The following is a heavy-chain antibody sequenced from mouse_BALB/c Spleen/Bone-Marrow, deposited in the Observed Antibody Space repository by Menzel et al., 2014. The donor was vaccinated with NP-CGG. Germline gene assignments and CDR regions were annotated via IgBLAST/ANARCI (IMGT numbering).Heavy chain of an antibody. V-gene: IGHV5-17*02. CDR3: ARGKYGYDY. CDR1: GFTFSSFG. J-gene: IGHJ2*01. CDR2: ISSGSSTI. D-gene: IGHD2-10*02. Sequence: LVESGGGLVQPGGSRKLSCAASGFTFSSFGVHWVRQAPEKGLEWVAYISSGSSTIYYADTVKGRFTISRDNPKNTLFLQMTSLRSEDTAMYYCARGKYGYDYWGQGTTLTVSS.